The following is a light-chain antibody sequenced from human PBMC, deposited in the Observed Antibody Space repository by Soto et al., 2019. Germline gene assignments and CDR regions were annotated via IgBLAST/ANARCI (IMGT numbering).Light chain of an antibody. V-gene: IGLV2-14*01. Sequence: QSALTQPASVSGSPGQSIAISCTGTSSDVGAYTYVSWYQQHPHKVPKLIIYDVSNRPSGVSDRFSGSKSGNTASLTISGLQPEDEADYYCSSYTTSGTHVFGTGTKVTVL. CDR1: SSDVGAYTY. CDR2: DVS. CDR3: SSYTTSGTHV. J-gene: IGLJ1*01.